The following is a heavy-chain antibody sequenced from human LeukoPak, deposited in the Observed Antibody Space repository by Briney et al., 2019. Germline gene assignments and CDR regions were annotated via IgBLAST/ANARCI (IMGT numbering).Heavy chain of an antibody. CDR3: ARVSLWRDSSGYSWFDP. D-gene: IGHD3-22*01. CDR1: GGSISSYY. Sequence: KPSETLSLTCTVSGGSISSYYWSWIRQPPGKGLEWIGYIYYSGSTNYNPSLKSRVTISVDTSKNQFSLKLSSVTAADTDVYYCARVSLWRDSSGYSWFDPWGQGTLVTVSS. CDR2: IYYSGST. J-gene: IGHJ5*02. V-gene: IGHV4-59*12.